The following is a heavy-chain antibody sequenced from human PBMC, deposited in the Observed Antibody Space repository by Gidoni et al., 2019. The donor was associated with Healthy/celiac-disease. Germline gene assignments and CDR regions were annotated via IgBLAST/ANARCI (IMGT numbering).Heavy chain of an antibody. CDR3: ARSVEAYWYFDL. CDR1: GFPFSSYS. CDR2: ISSSSSTI. J-gene: IGHJ2*01. D-gene: IGHD3-3*01. Sequence: EVQLVESGGGLVPPGGSLRLSCAASGFPFSSYSMNWVRQAPGKGLEWVTYISSSSSTIYYADSVKGRFTISRDNAKNSLYLQMNSLRAEDTAVYYCARSVEAYWYFDLWGRGTLVTVSS. V-gene: IGHV3-48*01.